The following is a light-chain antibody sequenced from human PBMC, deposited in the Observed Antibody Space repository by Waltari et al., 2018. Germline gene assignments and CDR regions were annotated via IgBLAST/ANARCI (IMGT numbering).Light chain of an antibody. V-gene: IGKV3-11*01. Sequence: EIVLTQSPGTLSLSPGERATLSCRASQNINSHLAWYQQRLGQAPRLLIYDASKRATGISARFSGSGSGTDFTLTITSLEPEDFAVYYCQQRDHWPPGATFGPGTKVDIK. CDR2: DAS. CDR1: QNINSH. CDR3: QQRDHWPPGAT. J-gene: IGKJ3*01.